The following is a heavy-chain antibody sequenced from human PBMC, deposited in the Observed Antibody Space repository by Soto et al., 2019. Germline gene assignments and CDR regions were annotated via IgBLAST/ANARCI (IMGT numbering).Heavy chain of an antibody. CDR2: INAGNGNT. CDR3: ARERYSNYDYYYYGMDV. V-gene: IGHV1-3*01. D-gene: IGHD4-4*01. Sequence: ASVKVSCKASGYTFTSYAMHWVRQAPGQRLEWMGWINAGNGNTKYSQKFQGRVTITRDTSASTAYMELSSLRSEDTAVYYCARERYSNYDYYYYGMDVWGQGTTVTXSS. J-gene: IGHJ6*02. CDR1: GYTFTSYA.